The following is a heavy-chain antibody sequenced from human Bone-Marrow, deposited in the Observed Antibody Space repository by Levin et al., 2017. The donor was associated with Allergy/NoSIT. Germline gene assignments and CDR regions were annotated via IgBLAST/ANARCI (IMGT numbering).Heavy chain of an antibody. J-gene: IGHJ4*02. Sequence: GSLRLSCTVSGGSISAYYWSWIRQPPGKGLEWIGHVYHSGSTNYNPSLKSRVTISADTSKNQFFLSVRSLTAADTAIYYCATIMVRGDKYDYWGPGTMVIVSS. V-gene: IGHV4-4*08. D-gene: IGHD3-10*01. CDR2: VYHSGST. CDR1: GGSISAYY. CDR3: ATIMVRGDKYDY.